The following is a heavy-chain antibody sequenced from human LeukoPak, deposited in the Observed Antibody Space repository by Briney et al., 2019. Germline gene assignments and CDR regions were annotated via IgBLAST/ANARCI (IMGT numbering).Heavy chain of an antibody. J-gene: IGHJ4*02. CDR3: AKNGPGGYYFEN. CDR2: IFAAGNT. V-gene: IGHV3-23*03. Sequence: GSLRLSCAASGFTFSSYAMSWVRQAPGTGLEWVSMIFAAGNTYYADSVEGRFTISRDNSKNTLYLQMNSLRVEDTAVYYCAKNGPGGYYFENWGQGTLVTVSS. D-gene: IGHD3-16*01. CDR1: GFTFSSYA.